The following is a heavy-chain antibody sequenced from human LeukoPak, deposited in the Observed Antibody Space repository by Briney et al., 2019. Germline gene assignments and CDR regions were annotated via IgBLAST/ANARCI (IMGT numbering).Heavy chain of an antibody. CDR1: GFTFSSYA. Sequence: GGSLRLSCAASGFTFSSYAMSWVRQAPVKVLEWVSAISGSGGSTYYADSVKGRFTISRDNSKNTLYLQMNSLRAEDTAVYYCAKDRGGSSWHRGGHYFDYWGQGTLVTVSS. D-gene: IGHD6-13*01. CDR2: ISGSGGST. V-gene: IGHV3-23*01. CDR3: AKDRGGSSWHRGGHYFDY. J-gene: IGHJ4*02.